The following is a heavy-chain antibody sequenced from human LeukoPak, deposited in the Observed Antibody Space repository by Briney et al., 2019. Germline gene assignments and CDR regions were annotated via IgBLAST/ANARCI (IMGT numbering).Heavy chain of an antibody. Sequence: SQTLSLTCAISGDSVSSHSAAWNWIRQSPSRGIEWLGRTYFRSKWYYDYAVSVKSRITIYPDTSKNQFSLQLNYVTPEQSAVYYCARDAYPYSGSYGFDCWGQGTLVTVSP. D-gene: IGHD1-26*01. CDR2: TYFRSKWYY. V-gene: IGHV6-1*01. CDR1: GDSVSSHSAA. CDR3: ARDAYPYSGSYGFDC. J-gene: IGHJ4*02.